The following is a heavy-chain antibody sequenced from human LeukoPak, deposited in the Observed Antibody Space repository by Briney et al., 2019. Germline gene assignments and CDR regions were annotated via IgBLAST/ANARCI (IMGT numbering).Heavy chain of an antibody. D-gene: IGHD3-9*01. CDR1: GFTFSNYS. J-gene: IGHJ4*02. CDR3: ARDLPDDILTGYYSGLGY. V-gene: IGHV3-21*01. CDR2: ISSSSYI. Sequence: PGGSLRLSCAASGFTFSNYSMNWVRQAPGKGLEWVSSISSSSYIYYADSVKGRFTISRDNAKNSLYLQMNSLRAEDTAVYYCARDLPDDILTGYYSGLGYWGQGTLVTVSS.